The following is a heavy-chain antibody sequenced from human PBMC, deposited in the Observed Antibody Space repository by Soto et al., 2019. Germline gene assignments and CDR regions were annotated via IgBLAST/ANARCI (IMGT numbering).Heavy chain of an antibody. D-gene: IGHD2-2*01. V-gene: IGHV1-46*01. Sequence: ASVKVSCKASGYTLTSYYLHWVRQAPGQGPEWMGIINPSGGITNDAQKFQDRVTMTSDTSTSTVYMELSSLRSEDTAVYYCARGISTTRYYYYYGMDVWGQGATVTVSS. J-gene: IGHJ6*02. CDR1: GYTLTSYY. CDR3: ARGISTTRYYYYYGMDV. CDR2: INPSGGIT.